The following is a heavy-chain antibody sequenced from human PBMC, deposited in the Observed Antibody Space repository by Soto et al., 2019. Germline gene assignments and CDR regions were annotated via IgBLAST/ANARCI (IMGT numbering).Heavy chain of an antibody. CDR1: GGTFSSYA. Sequence: GASVKVSCKASGGTFSSYAISWVRQAPGQGLEWMGGIIPIFGTANYAQKFQGRVTITADKSTSTAYMELSSLRSEDTAVYYCARMEWELLSGKEEYYYGMDVWGQGTTVTVSS. J-gene: IGHJ6*02. CDR2: IIPIFGTA. CDR3: ARMEWELLSGKEEYYYGMDV. D-gene: IGHD1-26*01. V-gene: IGHV1-69*06.